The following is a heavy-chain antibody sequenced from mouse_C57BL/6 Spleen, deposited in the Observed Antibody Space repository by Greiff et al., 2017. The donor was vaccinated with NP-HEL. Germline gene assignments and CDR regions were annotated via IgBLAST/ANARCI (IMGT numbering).Heavy chain of an antibody. D-gene: IGHD2-1*01. V-gene: IGHV1-54*01. CDR1: GYAFTNYL. Sequence: QVQLQQSGAELVRPGTSVKVSCKASGYAFTNYLIEWVKQRPGQGLEWIGVINPGSGGTNYNEKFKGKATLTADKSSSTAYMQLSSLTSEDSAVYFCARSGVTVSDYWGQGTTLTVSS. CDR2: INPGSGGT. CDR3: ARSGVTVSDY. J-gene: IGHJ2*01.